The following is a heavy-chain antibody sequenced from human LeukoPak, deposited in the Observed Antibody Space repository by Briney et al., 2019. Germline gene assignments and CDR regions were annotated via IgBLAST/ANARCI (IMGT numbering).Heavy chain of an antibody. CDR3: ARDLDYYDSSGYYYGGYFDY. CDR2: ISSSSSYI. Sequence: GGSLRLSCAASGFTFSSYRMNWVRQAPGKGLEWVSSISSSSSYIYYADSVKGRFTISRDNAKNSLYLQMNSLRDEDTAVYYCARDLDYYDSSGYYYGGYFDYWGQGTLVTVSS. V-gene: IGHV3-21*01. CDR1: GFTFSSYR. D-gene: IGHD3-22*01. J-gene: IGHJ4*02.